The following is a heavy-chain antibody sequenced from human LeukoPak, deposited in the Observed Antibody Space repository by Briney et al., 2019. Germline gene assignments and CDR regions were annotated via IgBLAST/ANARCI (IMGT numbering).Heavy chain of an antibody. CDR2: ITGGGGST. V-gene: IGHV3-23*01. Sequence: PGGSLRLSCAASGFTFSSYAMSWVRQAPGKGLEWVSAITGGGGSTHYADSVKGRFTISRDNSKNTLYLQMNSLRVEDTAVYYCAKRVPGRYYCDYWGQGTVVTVSS. CDR3: AKRVPGRYYCDY. J-gene: IGHJ4*02. CDR1: GFTFSSYA.